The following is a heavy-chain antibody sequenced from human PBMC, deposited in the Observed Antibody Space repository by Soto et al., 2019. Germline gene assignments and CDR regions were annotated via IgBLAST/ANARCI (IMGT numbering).Heavy chain of an antibody. CDR2: ISSNGGST. CDR1: GFTFSSYA. CDR3: VGESSAFDY. J-gene: IGHJ4*02. Sequence: GVSLRLSCAASGFTFSSYAMHWVRQAPGKGLEYVSAISSNGGSTYYANSVKGRFTISRDNSKNTLYLQMGSLRAEDMAVYYCVGESSAFDYWGQGTQVTVSS. D-gene: IGHD6-19*01. V-gene: IGHV3-64*01.